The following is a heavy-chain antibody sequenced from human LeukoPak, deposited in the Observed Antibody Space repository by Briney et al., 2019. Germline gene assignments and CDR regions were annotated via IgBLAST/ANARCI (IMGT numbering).Heavy chain of an antibody. Sequence: GGSLRLSCAASGFTFSSYAISWVRQAPGQGLEWMGGIIPIFGTANYAQKFQGRVTITADKSTSTAYMELSSLRSEDTAVYYCARSYYDSSGYGDYWGQGTLVTVSS. CDR3: ARSYYDSSGYGDY. CDR2: IIPIFGTA. D-gene: IGHD3-22*01. V-gene: IGHV1-69*06. J-gene: IGHJ4*02. CDR1: GFTFSSYA.